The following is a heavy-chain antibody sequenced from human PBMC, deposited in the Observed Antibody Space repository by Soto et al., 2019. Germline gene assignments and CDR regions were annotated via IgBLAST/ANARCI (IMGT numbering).Heavy chain of an antibody. V-gene: IGHV4-31*03. D-gene: IGHD2-21*02. Sequence: PSETLSLTCTVSGGSISSGGYYWSLLRQHPGKGLEWIGYIYYSGSTYYNPSLKSRVTISVDTSNNQFSLKLSSVTAADTAVYYCWALSSHCGGGCDSFDPWGQGTLVTVSS. CDR3: WALSSHCGGGCDSFDP. CDR1: GGSISSGGYY. J-gene: IGHJ5*02. CDR2: IYYSGST.